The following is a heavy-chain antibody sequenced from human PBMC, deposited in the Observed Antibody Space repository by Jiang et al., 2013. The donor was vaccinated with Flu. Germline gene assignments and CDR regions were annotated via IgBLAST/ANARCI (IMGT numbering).Heavy chain of an antibody. CDR1: GYSFTSYG. V-gene: IGHV1-18*01. CDR2: ISAYNTDA. J-gene: IGHJ6*02. CDR3: ARDYGMTTMYGMDV. D-gene: IGHD3-10*01. Sequence: GAEVKKPGASITVSCKASGYSFTSYGIAWVHQAPGQGLEWVGWISAYNTDAKHSPKLRDRVTMTTVTSTATVYMELRSLRSDDAAVYYCARDYGMTTMYGMDVWGQGTTVTVSS.